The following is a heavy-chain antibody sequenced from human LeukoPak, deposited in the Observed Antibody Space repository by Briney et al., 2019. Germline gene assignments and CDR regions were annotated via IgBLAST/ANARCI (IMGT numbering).Heavy chain of an antibody. J-gene: IGHJ4*02. CDR3: ARQRGRSHYDSSGKERFDY. Sequence: PSETLSLTCTVSGGSISSSSYYWGWIRQPPGKGLEWIGSIYYSGSTYYNPSLKSRVTISVDTSKNQFSLKLSSVTAADTAVYYCARQRGRSHYDSSGKERFDYWGQGTLVTVSS. D-gene: IGHD3-22*01. CDR2: IYYSGST. CDR1: GGSISSSSYY. V-gene: IGHV4-39*01.